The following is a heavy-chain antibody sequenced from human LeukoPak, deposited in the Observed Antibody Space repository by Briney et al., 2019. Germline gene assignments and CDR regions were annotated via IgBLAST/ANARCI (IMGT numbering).Heavy chain of an antibody. D-gene: IGHD5-12*01. CDR1: GFTFSSYA. Sequence: PGGSLRLSCAASGFTFSSYAMHWVRQAPGKGLEWVAVISYDGSNKYYADSVKGRFTISRDNSKNTLYLQMNSLRAEDTAVYYCARGGVATTTTPLDYWGQGTLVTVSS. J-gene: IGHJ4*02. CDR2: ISYDGSNK. V-gene: IGHV3-30*04. CDR3: ARGGVATTTTPLDY.